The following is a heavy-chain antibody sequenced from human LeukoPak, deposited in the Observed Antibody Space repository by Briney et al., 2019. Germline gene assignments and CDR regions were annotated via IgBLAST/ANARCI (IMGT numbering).Heavy chain of an antibody. J-gene: IGHJ6*02. CDR3: AKEWIAAGHYGMDV. Sequence: GGFLRLSCAASGFTFSSYAMSWVRQAPGKGLEWVSAISGSGGSTYYADSVKGRFTISRDNSKNTLYLQMNSLRAEDTAVYYCAKEWIAAGHYGMDVWGQGTTVTVSS. D-gene: IGHD6-13*01. CDR1: GFTFSSYA. CDR2: ISGSGGST. V-gene: IGHV3-23*01.